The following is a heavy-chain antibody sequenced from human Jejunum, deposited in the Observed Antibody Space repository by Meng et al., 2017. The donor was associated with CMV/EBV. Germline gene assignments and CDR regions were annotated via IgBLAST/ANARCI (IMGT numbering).Heavy chain of an antibody. CDR1: GYTFIDNY. CDR2: INPNTGGT. CDR3: ARDWGAYTDYFFDY. J-gene: IGHJ4*02. V-gene: IGHV1-2*02. Sequence: GYTFIDNYIFWVRQAPGQGLEWMGWINPNTGGTTYSQKFQGRVTMTRDTSISTAYMEVTRLRSDDTAVYYCARDWGAYTDYFFDYWGQGTLVTVSS. D-gene: IGHD3-16*01.